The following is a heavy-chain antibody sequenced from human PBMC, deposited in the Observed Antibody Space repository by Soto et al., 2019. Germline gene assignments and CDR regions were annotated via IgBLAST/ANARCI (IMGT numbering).Heavy chain of an antibody. D-gene: IGHD2-15*01. CDR1: GYTFTGYY. J-gene: IGHJ4*02. V-gene: IGHV1-2*04. CDR2: INPNSGGT. Sequence: QVQLVQSGAEVKKPGASVKVSCKASGYTFTGYYMHWVRQAPGQGLEWMGWINPNSGGTNYAQQFQGWVTMTRDTSISTAYMELSRLRSDDTAVYYCARSGAVIRGPEDYWGQGTLVTVSS. CDR3: ARSGAVIRGPEDY.